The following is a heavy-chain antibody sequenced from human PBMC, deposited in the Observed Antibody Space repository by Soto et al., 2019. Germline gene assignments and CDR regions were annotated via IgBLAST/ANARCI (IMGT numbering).Heavy chain of an antibody. CDR3: ARHFHPHDCTNGVCYESWFDP. J-gene: IGHJ5*02. D-gene: IGHD2-8*01. CDR1: GGSISSSSYY. Sequence: SETLSLTCTVSGGSISSSSYYWGWIRQPPGKGLEWIGSICYSGSTYYNPSLKSRVTISVDTSKNQFSLKLSSVTAADTAVYYCARHFHPHDCTNGVCYESWFDPWGQGTLVTVSS. V-gene: IGHV4-39*01. CDR2: ICYSGST.